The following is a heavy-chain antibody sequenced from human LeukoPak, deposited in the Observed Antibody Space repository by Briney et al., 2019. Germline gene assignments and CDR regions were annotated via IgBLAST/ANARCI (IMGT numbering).Heavy chain of an antibody. V-gene: IGHV4-34*01. CDR1: GGSFSGYY. D-gene: IGHD3-10*01. J-gene: IGHJ3*02. CDR2: INHSGST. CDR3: ARGRAYYGRKAFDI. Sequence: SETLSLTCAVYGGSFSGYYWSWIRQPPGKGLEWIGEINHSGSTNYNPSLKSRVTISVDTSKNQFSLKLSSVTAADTAVYYCARGRAYYGRKAFDIWGQGTMVTVSS.